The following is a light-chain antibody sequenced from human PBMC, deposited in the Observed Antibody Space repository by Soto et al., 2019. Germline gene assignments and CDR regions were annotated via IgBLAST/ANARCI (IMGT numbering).Light chain of an antibody. CDR1: QSVSRSY. V-gene: IGKV3-20*01. Sequence: EIVFTQSPGTLSLSPGDRATLSCRASQSVSRSYLGWSQQKPGQAPRLLMYGDSIRAAGVPDRFSGRGSGTEFTLTISKLEHEDFTVYYCHHYETFGQGTKVDIK. CDR3: HHYET. CDR2: GDS. J-gene: IGKJ1*01.